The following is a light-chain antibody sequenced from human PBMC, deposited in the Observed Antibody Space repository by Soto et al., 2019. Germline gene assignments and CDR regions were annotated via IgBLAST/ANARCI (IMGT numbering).Light chain of an antibody. CDR3: QQYNNWPSWT. Sequence: EIVMTQSPATLPVSPWERATLSCRASQSVSSNLACYPQKPGQAPRRLIYGASTRATGIPARFSGSGSGTEFTLTISSLQSAEFAVYYCQQYNNWPSWTFGQGTKVEIK. CDR1: QSVSSN. V-gene: IGKV3-15*01. CDR2: GAS. J-gene: IGKJ1*01.